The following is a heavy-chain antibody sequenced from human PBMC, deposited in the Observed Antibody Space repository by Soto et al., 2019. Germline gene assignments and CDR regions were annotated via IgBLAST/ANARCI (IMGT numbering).Heavy chain of an antibody. Sequence: EVQLLESGGGLVQPGGSLRLSCAASGFTFSSYAMSWVRQAPGKGLEWVSVIGGSGDSTYYADSVKGRFTISRDNSKNTLYLQINSLRAEDTALYYCAKRAWGSFYFDYWGQGTLVTVSS. J-gene: IGHJ4*02. CDR2: IGGSGDST. CDR1: GFTFSSYA. D-gene: IGHD7-27*01. V-gene: IGHV3-23*01. CDR3: AKRAWGSFYFDY.